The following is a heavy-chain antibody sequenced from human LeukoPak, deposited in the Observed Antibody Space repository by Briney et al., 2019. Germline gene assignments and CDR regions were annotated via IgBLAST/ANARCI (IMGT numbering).Heavy chain of an antibody. CDR3: ARRAVVVPAAIVYYYYYMDV. D-gene: IGHD2-2*01. V-gene: IGHV1-18*01. CDR2: ISVYNGNT. Sequence: ASVKVSCKASGYTFSSYGISWVRQAPGQGLEWMGWISVYNGNTNYAQKLQGRVTMTTDTSTSTAYMELRSLRSDDTAVYYCARRAVVVPAAIVYYYYYMDVWGKGTTVTVSS. J-gene: IGHJ6*03. CDR1: GYTFSSYG.